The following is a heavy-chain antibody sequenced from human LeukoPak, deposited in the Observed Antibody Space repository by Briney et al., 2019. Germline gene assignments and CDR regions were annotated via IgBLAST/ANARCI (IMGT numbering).Heavy chain of an antibody. CDR1: IGSLTSYY. CDR3: AGRAQTTGYSFDY. Sequence: SETLSLTCSVSIGSLTSYYWSWFRQPVGKTLEWIGQIHVDGTTDYNPSLKSRVAMSTDTSNNQFSLHLTSVTAADTSVYFCAGRAQTTGYSFDYWGQGALVAVSS. D-gene: IGHD2-15*01. V-gene: IGHV4-4*07. CDR2: IHVDGTT. J-gene: IGHJ4*02.